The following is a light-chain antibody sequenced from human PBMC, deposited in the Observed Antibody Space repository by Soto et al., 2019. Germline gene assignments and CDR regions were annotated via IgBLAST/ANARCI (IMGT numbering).Light chain of an antibody. CDR2: DVT. CDR1: SSDVGGYNY. CDR3: CSYSSNGSLI. Sequence: SVLTQPRSVSGSPGQSVTISCTGTSSDVGGYNYVSWYQQHPGKAPKLMIYDVTKRPSGVPDRFSGSKSGNTASLTISGLQAEDEADYYCCSYSSNGSLIFGPGTKVTVL. V-gene: IGLV2-11*01. J-gene: IGLJ1*01.